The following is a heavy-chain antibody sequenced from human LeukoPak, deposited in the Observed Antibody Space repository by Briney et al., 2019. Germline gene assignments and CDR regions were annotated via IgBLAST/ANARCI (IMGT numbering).Heavy chain of an antibody. CDR2: FDPEDGET. CDR3: ATDDAFDI. V-gene: IGHV1-24*01. CDR1: GYTFTGYY. Sequence: ASVKVSCKASGYTFTGYYMHWVRQAPGQGLEWMGGFDPEDGETIYAQKFQGRVTMTEDTSTDTAYMELSSLRSEDTAVYYCATDDAFDIWGQGTMVTVSS. J-gene: IGHJ3*02.